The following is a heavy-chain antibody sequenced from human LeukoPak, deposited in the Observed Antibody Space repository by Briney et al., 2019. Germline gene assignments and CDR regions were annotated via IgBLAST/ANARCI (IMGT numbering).Heavy chain of an antibody. CDR3: ARFTSGSGSNDYFDY. CDR2: ISYSSSHI. V-gene: IGHV3-21*01. CDR1: RFTFSDYG. D-gene: IGHD3-10*01. J-gene: IGHJ4*02. Sequence: PGGSLRPSCAVSRFTFSDYGMNWVRQAPGKGLEWVSFISYSSSHIYYADSVKGRFTISRDNAQNSLYLQMNSLRAEDTAVYYCARFTSGSGSNDYFDYWGQGTLVTVSS.